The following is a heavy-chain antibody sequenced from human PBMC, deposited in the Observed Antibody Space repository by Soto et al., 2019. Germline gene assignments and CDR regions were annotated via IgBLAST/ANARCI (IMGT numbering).Heavy chain of an antibody. D-gene: IGHD3-10*01. CDR3: ARQGASGSYYNLFDS. V-gene: IGHV4-39*01. Sequence: LSLTCTVSGGSIGSTLYYWGWVRQPPGKRLEWIGSIYFSGSTYYNPSLKSRVTISVDTSKNQFSLQLSSVTAADTALYYCARQGASGSYYNLFDSCGQGTPVTVSS. J-gene: IGHJ5*01. CDR2: IYFSGST. CDR1: GGSIGSTLYY.